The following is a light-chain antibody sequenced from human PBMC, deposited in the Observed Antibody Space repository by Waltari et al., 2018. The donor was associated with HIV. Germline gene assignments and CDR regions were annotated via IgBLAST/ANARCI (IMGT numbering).Light chain of an antibody. Sequence: SSELTQDPAVSVALGQTVRITCQGDSLRSNYASWYQQKPGQAPVVVIYKDTERPSGIPERFSGSSSGTTVTLTINGVQAEDEADYYCQSADTGGTRVFGSGTKVTVL. V-gene: IGLV3-19*01. CDR3: QSADTGGTRV. CDR1: SLRSNY. J-gene: IGLJ1*01. CDR2: KDT.